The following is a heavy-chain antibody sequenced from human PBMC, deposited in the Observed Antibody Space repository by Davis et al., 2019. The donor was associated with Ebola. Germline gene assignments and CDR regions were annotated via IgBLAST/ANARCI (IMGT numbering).Heavy chain of an antibody. CDR3: AKADYGDYNYWYFDL. V-gene: IGHV1-18*01. D-gene: IGHD4-17*01. CDR1: GGTFSSYA. CDR2: ISAYNGNT. Sequence: ASVKVSCKASGGTFSSYAISWVRQAPGQGLEWMGWISAYNGNTNYAQKLQGRVTMTTDTSTSTAYMELRSLRSDDTAVYYCAKADYGDYNYWYFDLWGRGTLVTVSS. J-gene: IGHJ2*01.